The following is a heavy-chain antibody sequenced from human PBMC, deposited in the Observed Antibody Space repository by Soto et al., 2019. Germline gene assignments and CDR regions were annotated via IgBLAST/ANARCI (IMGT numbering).Heavy chain of an antibody. Sequence: QVQLLQSGAEVKKPGASVKVSCKASGYTFTNYGITWVRQAPGQGLERMGWISAYNGNTHYTQRPQSRVTMTTETSTSTAYMELRGPRSDDTAVYSCARVRQIIGYFYYYTDVWGKGTTVTFSS. J-gene: IGHJ6*03. CDR3: ARVRQIIGYFYYYTDV. CDR2: ISAYNGNT. V-gene: IGHV1-18*01. CDR1: GYTFTNYG. D-gene: IGHD6-25*01.